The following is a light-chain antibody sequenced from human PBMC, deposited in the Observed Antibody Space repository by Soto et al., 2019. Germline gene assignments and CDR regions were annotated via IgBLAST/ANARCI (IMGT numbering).Light chain of an antibody. CDR3: QQYNNWPLT. Sequence: EIVMTQSPATLSVSPGERATLSCRASQSVSINVAWYQQKLGQAPRLLISGASTRATGIPARFSGSGSGTEFNLTISSLQSEDFAVYYCQQYNNWPLTFGGGTKVDIK. V-gene: IGKV3-15*01. CDR1: QSVSIN. J-gene: IGKJ4*01. CDR2: GAS.